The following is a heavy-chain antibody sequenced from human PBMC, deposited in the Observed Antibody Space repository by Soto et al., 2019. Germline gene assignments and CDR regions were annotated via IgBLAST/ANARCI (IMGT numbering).Heavy chain of an antibody. J-gene: IGHJ5*02. D-gene: IGHD2-15*01. CDR3: ARDRSGEGYCSGGSCDWFDP. CDR2: IYYSGST. Sequence: NPSETLSLICTVSGGSISSGDYYWSWIRQPPGKGREWIGYIYYSGSTYYNPSLKSRVTISVDTSKNQFSLKLSSVTAADTAVYYCARDRSGEGYCSGGSCDWFDPWGQGTLVTVS. CDR1: GGSISSGDYY. V-gene: IGHV4-30-4*01.